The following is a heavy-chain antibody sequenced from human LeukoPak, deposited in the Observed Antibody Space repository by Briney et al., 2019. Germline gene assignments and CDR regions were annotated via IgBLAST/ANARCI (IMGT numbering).Heavy chain of an antibody. V-gene: IGHV1-46*01. D-gene: IGHD6-19*01. CDR1: GLTFTRHY. Sequence: ASVEAFSQAFGLTFTRHYMLRVRQAPGQGVGGVGIINPSGGSTSYAQKFQGRVTMTRDTSTSTVYMELSSLRSEDTAVYYCARELIAVAGPHYYYYGMDVWGQGTTVTVSS. CDR2: INPSGGST. J-gene: IGHJ6*02. CDR3: ARELIAVAGPHYYYYGMDV.